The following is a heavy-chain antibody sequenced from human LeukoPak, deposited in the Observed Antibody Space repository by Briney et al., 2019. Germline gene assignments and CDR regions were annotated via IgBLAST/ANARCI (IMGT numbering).Heavy chain of an antibody. CDR1: GFTFSSYA. V-gene: IGHV3-23*01. CDR2: ISGSGGST. Sequence: AGGSLRLSCAASGFTFSSYAMSWVRQAPGKGLEWVSAISGSGGSTYYADSVKGRFTISRDNPKNTLYLQMNSLRAEDTAVYYCVKSPTMVRSYYFDYWGQGTLVTVSS. D-gene: IGHD3-10*01. CDR3: VKSPTMVRSYYFDY. J-gene: IGHJ4*02.